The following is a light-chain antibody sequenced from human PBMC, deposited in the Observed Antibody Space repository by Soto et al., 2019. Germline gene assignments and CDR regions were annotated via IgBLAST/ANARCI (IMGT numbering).Light chain of an antibody. V-gene: IGLV2-14*03. CDR1: SSDVGGYNY. Sequence: QSALTQPASVSGSPGQWITISCTGTSSDVGGYNYVSWYQQHPGKAPKLMIYEVSNRPSGVSNRFSGSKSGNTASLTISGLQAEDEAKYYCSSYTSSSSLGVFGTGTKVTVL. CDR2: EVS. CDR3: SSYTSSSSLGV. J-gene: IGLJ1*01.